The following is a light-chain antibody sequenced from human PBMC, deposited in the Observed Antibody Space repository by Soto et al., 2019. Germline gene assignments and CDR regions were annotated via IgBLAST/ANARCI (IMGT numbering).Light chain of an antibody. CDR2: EDN. V-gene: IGLV6-57*04. Sequence: NFMLTQPHSVSESPGKTVTISCTRSSGSIASNYVQWYQQRPGSAPTTVIYEDNQRPSGVPDRFSGPIDSSSNSASLTISGLKTEDEADYYCQSYDSNNHVVFGGGTKVTVL. CDR3: QSYDSNNHVV. CDR1: SGSIASNY. J-gene: IGLJ2*01.